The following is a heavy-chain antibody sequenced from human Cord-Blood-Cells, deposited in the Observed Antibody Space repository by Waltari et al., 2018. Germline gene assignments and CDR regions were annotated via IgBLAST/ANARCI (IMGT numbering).Heavy chain of an antibody. J-gene: IGHJ4*02. CDR2: IYYSGST. CDR3: ARGDYDFWSGYYDY. Sequence: QLQLQESGPGLVKPSETLSLTCTVSGGSISSSSYYWGWIRQPPGKGLEWIGSIYYSGSTYYNPSLKSRVTISVDTSKNRFSLKLSSVTAADTAVYYCARGDYDFWSGYYDYWGQGTLVTVSS. CDR1: GGSISSSSYY. D-gene: IGHD3-3*01. V-gene: IGHV4-39*01.